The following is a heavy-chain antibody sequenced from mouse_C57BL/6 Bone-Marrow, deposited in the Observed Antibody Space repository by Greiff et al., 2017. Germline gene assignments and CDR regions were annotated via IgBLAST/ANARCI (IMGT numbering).Heavy chain of an antibody. CDR2: IYPGSGST. D-gene: IGHD2-3*01. CDR1: GYTFTSYW. V-gene: IGHV1-55*01. Sequence: VQLQQPGAELVKPGASVKMSCKASGYTFTSYWITWVKQRPGQGLEWIGDIYPGSGSTNYNEKFKSKATLTVDTSSSTAYMQLSSLTSEDSAVYYGARERDGPWYFDVWGTGTTVTVSS. J-gene: IGHJ1*03. CDR3: ARERDGPWYFDV.